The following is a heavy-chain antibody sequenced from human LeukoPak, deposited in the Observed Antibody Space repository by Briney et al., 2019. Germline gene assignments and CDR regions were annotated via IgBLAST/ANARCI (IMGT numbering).Heavy chain of an antibody. J-gene: IGHJ3*02. CDR3: ARSHSVILTGYHDAFDI. CDR1: GGSFSGYY. CDR2: IYYSGST. Sequence: SETLSLTCAVYGGSFSGYYWSWIRQPPGKGLEWIGSIYYSGSTYYNPSLKSRVTISVDTSKNQFSLKLSSVTAADTAVYYCARSHSVILTGYHDAFDIWGQGTMVTVSS. D-gene: IGHD3-9*01. V-gene: IGHV4-34*01.